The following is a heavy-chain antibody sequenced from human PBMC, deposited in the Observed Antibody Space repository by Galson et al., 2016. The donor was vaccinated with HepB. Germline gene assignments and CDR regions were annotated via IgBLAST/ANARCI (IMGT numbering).Heavy chain of an antibody. V-gene: IGHV1-3*04. D-gene: IGHD1-14*01. Sequence: SVKVSCKASDYTFTNYGLSWVRQAPGQGLEWMGWINTRNSDTKFSQKFQGRLTITRDTSASTAYMELSSLTSEDTAVYYCTRDLTSARDLPAGFNDYWGQGTLVTVSS. CDR2: INTRNSDT. CDR3: TRDLTSARDLPAGFNDY. J-gene: IGHJ4*02. CDR1: DYTFTNYG.